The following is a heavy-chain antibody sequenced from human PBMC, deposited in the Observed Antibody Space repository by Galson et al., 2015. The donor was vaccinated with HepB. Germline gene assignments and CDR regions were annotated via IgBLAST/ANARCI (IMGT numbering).Heavy chain of an antibody. J-gene: IGHJ4*02. D-gene: IGHD2-15*01. CDR1: GYTFTAYY. CDR2: INTNTGNP. Sequence: SVKVSCKASGYTFTAYYIHWVRQAPGQGLEWVGWINTNTGNPTYALAFTGRFVFSFDTSVSTAYLQISRLKAEDTAVYYCARADWKGHWSGGSCYSHDYWGQGTLVTVSS. CDR3: ARADWKGHWSGGSCYSHDY. V-gene: IGHV7-4-1*02.